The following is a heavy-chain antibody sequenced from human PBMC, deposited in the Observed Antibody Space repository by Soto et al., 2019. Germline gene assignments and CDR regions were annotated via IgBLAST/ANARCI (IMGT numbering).Heavy chain of an antibody. CDR2: IIPMFAKA. CDR1: GGTFRNYA. Sequence: SVKVSCKTSGGTFRNYAINWVRQAPGQGLEWMGGIIPMFAKANYAQKFQGRVTITADESTRTAHMELSSLRSEDAAVYYCASSLRYDYWSGYTTSDYYYYGMDVWGQGTTVTVSS. J-gene: IGHJ6*02. CDR3: ASSLRYDYWSGYTTSDYYYYGMDV. V-gene: IGHV1-69*13. D-gene: IGHD3-3*01.